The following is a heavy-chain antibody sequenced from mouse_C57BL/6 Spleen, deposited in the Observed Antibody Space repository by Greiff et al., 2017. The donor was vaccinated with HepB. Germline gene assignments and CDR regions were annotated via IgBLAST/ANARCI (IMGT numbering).Heavy chain of an antibody. CDR2: IDPSDSYT. Sequence: QVQLQQPGAELVKPGASVKLSCKASGYTFTSYWMQWVKQRPGQGLEWIGEIDPSDSYTNYNQKFKGKATLTVDTSSSTAYMQLSSLTSEDSAVYYCASGGFYYGTHYAMDYWGQGTSVTVSS. D-gene: IGHD1-1*01. V-gene: IGHV1-50*01. CDR1: GYTFTSYW. J-gene: IGHJ4*01. CDR3: ASGGFYYGTHYAMDY.